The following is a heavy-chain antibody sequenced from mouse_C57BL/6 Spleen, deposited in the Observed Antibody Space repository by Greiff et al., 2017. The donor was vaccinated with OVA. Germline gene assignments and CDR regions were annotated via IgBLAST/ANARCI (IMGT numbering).Heavy chain of an antibody. CDR2: IYPGSGST. V-gene: IGHV1-55*01. Sequence: QVQLQQPGAELVKPGASVKMSCKASGYTFTGYWITWVKQRPGQGLEWIGDIYPGSGSTNYNEKFKSKATLTVDTSSSTAYMQLSSLTSEDSAVYYCARGGSGYVRYAMDYWGQGTSVTVSS. J-gene: IGHJ4*01. CDR1: GYTFTGYW. D-gene: IGHD3-2*02. CDR3: ARGGSGYVRYAMDY.